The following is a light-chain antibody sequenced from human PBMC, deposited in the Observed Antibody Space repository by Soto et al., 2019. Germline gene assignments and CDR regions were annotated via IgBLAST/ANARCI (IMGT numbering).Light chain of an antibody. CDR1: SSDVGSYNL. Sequence: QSVLTQPASVSGSPGQSITISCTGTSSDVGSYNLVSWYQQHPGKAPKLMIYEVSQRPSGVSNRFSGSKSGNTASLTISGLQAEDEADYYCCSYAGSRTYVFSSGTKVNV. V-gene: IGLV2-23*02. CDR2: EVS. CDR3: CSYAGSRTYV. J-gene: IGLJ6*01.